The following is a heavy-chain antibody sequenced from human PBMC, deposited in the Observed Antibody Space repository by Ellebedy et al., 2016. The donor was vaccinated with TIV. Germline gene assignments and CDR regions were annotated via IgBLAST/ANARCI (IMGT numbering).Heavy chain of an antibody. CDR2: ISAYNGNT. CDR3: ARGVTAWELLGPRHYGMDV. V-gene: IGHV1-18*01. CDR1: GYTFTSYG. J-gene: IGHJ6*02. D-gene: IGHD1-26*01. Sequence: ASVKVSCXASGYTFTSYGISWVRQAPGQGLEWMGWISAYNGNTNYAQKLQGRVTMTTDTSTSTAYMELRSLRSDDTAVYYCARGVTAWELLGPRHYGMDVWGQGTTVTVSS.